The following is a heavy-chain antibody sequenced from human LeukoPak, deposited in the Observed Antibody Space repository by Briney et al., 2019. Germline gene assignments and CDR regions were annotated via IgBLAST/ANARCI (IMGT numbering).Heavy chain of an antibody. D-gene: IGHD3-9*01. CDR1: GFTFSDYY. J-gene: IGHJ6*03. CDR2: ISSSGSTI. Sequence: GGSLRLSCAAPGFTFSDYYMSWIRQAPGKGLELVSYISSSGSTIYYADSVKGRFTISRDNAKNSLYLQMNSLRAEDTAVYYCARVRYDILTGYLSYYYYYMDVWGKGTTVTVSS. CDR3: ARVRYDILTGYLSYYYYYMDV. V-gene: IGHV3-11*01.